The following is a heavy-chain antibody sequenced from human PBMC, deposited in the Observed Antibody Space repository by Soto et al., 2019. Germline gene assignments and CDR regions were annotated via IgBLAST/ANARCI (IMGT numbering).Heavy chain of an antibody. CDR1: GFTFINYG. CDR2: IWYDGSNK. Sequence: WGSLKFSCSASGFTFINYGMHWVRQAPGKGLEWVAVIWYDGSNKYYADSVKGRFTISRDNSKNTLYLQMNSLRAEDTAVYYCARDRRDIVGATLYYFDYWGQGTLVTVSS. V-gene: IGHV3-33*01. J-gene: IGHJ4*02. D-gene: IGHD1-26*01. CDR3: ARDRRDIVGATLYYFDY.